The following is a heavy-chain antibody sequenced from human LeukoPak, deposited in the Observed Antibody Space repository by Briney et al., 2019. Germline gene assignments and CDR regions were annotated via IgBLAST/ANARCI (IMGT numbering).Heavy chain of an antibody. CDR2: IYYSGST. Sequence: SQTLSLTCTVSGGSISSGGYYWSWIRQHPGKGLEWIGYIYYSGSTHYNPSLKSRVTMSLDTSKNQFSLKLSSVTAADTAVYYCARQLSTVTKWFDPWGQGTLVTVSS. V-gene: IGHV4-31*03. CDR3: ARQLSTVTKWFDP. CDR1: GGSISSGGYY. D-gene: IGHD4-17*01. J-gene: IGHJ5*02.